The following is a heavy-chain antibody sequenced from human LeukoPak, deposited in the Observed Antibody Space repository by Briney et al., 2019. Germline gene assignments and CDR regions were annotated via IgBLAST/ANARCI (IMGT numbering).Heavy chain of an antibody. J-gene: IGHJ4*02. V-gene: IGHV4-34*01. CDR3: AIKIAARRDFDY. CDR2: INHSGST. D-gene: IGHD6-6*01. CDR1: GGSFGGYY. Sequence: SETLSLTCAVYGGSFGGYYWSWIRQPPGKGLEWIGEINHSGSTNYNPSLKSRVTISVDTSKNQFSLKLSSVTAADTAVYYCAIKIAARRDFDYWGQGTLVTVSS.